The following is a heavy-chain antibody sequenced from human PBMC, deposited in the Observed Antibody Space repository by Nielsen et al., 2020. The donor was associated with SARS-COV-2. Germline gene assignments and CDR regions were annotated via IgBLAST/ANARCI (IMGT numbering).Heavy chain of an antibody. D-gene: IGHD2-2*01. CDR3: ARAPTLYCSSTSCYFEYFDY. J-gene: IGHJ4*02. V-gene: IGHV3-20*01. CDR2: INWNGGST. Sequence: WIRQPPGKGLEWVSGINWNGGSTGYADSVKGRFTISRDNAKNSLYLQINSLRAEDTALYHCARAPTLYCSSTSCYFEYFDYWGQGTLVTVSS.